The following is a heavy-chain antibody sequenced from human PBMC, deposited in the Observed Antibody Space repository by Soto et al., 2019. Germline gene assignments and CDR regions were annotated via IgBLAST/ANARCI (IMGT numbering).Heavy chain of an antibody. V-gene: IGHV4-31*03. J-gene: IGHJ5*02. D-gene: IGHD6-13*01. CDR2: IYYSGST. CDR1: GGSISSGGYY. CDR3: ASDRRYSSSGYRGYNWFDP. Sequence: SETLSLTCTVSGGSISSGGYYWSWIRQHPGKGLEWIGYIYYSGSTYYNPSLKSRVTISVDTSKNQFSLQLNSVTPEDTAVYFCASDRRYSSSGYRGYNWFDPWGQGTLVTVSS.